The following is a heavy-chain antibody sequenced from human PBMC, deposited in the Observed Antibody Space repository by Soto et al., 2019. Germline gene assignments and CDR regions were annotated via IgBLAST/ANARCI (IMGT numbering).Heavy chain of an antibody. D-gene: IGHD6-25*01. CDR1: GYKFTSSL. J-gene: IGHJ5*02. Sequence: GESLKISCRTSGYKFTSSLIAWVRQMPGKGLGWMCINFPSDSDPRYSPSSQGQVTISADRSTSTVFPEWARLKAPDTGVVFFARNDKSGYFNWLDPWGQGTPVTVSS. V-gene: IGHV5-51*01. CDR3: ARNDKSGYFNWLDP. CDR2: NFPSDSDP.